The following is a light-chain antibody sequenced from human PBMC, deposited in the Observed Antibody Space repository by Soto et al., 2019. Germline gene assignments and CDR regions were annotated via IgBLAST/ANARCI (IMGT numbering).Light chain of an antibody. V-gene: IGKV1-9*01. CDR3: QQLNSYPWK. CDR2: AAS. Sequence: DIQLTQSPSFLSASVGDRVTITCRASQGISSYLAWYQQKPGKAPKLLIYAASTLQSGVPSRFSGSGSGTEFTLTISSLQPEDFATYSCQQLNSYPWKFVQGTKVEIK. CDR1: QGISSY. J-gene: IGKJ1*01.